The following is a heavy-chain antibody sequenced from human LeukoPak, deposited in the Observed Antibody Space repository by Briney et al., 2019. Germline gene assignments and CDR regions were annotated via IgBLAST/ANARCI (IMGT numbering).Heavy chain of an antibody. D-gene: IGHD6-19*01. CDR2: MNPNSGNT. CDR3: ASSRASIAVAGRHPYYYYGMDV. Sequence: ASVKVSCKASGYTFTSYDINWVRQATGQGLERMGWMNPNSGNTGYAQKFQGRVTMTRNTSISTAYMELSSLRSEDTAVYYCASSRASIAVAGRHPYYYYGMDVWGQGTTVTVSS. V-gene: IGHV1-8*01. CDR1: GYTFTSYD. J-gene: IGHJ6*02.